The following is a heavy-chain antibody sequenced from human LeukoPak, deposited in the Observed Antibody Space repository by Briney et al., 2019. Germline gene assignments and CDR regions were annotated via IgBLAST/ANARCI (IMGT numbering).Heavy chain of an antibody. V-gene: IGHV4-4*02. CDR1: GVSISSSEW. J-gene: IGHJ4*02. D-gene: IGHD3-9*01. Sequence: SETLSLTCAVSGVSISSSEWWIWVRQPPGQGLEWIGEIHRAGRTRYNPSLKSRVTISMDYSKNQFSLKPTSVTAADTAIYYCGKTDIYFNPIDYWGPGSLVTVSS. CDR2: IHRAGRT. CDR3: GKTDIYFNPIDY.